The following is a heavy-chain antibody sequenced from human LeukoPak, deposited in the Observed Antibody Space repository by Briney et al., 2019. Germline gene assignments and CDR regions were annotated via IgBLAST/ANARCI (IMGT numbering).Heavy chain of an antibody. CDR3: AKCAWFGELLSMSDYYYYMDV. J-gene: IGHJ6*03. Sequence: GGSLRLSCAASGFTFSRYWMHWVRQAPGKGLVWVSSINSDGSSTTYADSVKGRFTISRDNSKNTLYLQMNSLRAEDTAVYYCAKCAWFGELLSMSDYYYYMDVWGKGTTVTISS. CDR1: GFTFSRYW. D-gene: IGHD3-10*01. V-gene: IGHV3-74*01. CDR2: INSDGSST.